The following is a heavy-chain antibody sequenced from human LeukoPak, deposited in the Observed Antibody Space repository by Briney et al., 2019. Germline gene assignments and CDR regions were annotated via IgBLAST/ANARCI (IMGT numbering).Heavy chain of an antibody. CDR2: IGGGTYST. CDR3: ARAHGNYDSSGYYKGANYYYYYYMDV. CDR1: GFTFSNYA. D-gene: IGHD3-22*01. V-gene: IGHV3-23*01. J-gene: IGHJ6*03. Sequence: GGSLRLSCAASGFTFSNYAMSWVRQSPGKGLEWVSAIGGGTYSTYYADSVKGRFTISRDNSKNTLYLQMNSLRAEDTAVYYCARAHGNYDSSGYYKGANYYYYYYMDVWGKGTTVTISS.